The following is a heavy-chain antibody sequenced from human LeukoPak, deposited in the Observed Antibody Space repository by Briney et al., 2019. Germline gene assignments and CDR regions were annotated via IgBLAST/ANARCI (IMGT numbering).Heavy chain of an antibody. CDR1: GYSISSGYY. CDR3: ARQSTGRYADDAFDI. Sequence: PSETLSLTCAVSGYSISSGYYWGWIRQPPGKGLEWIGSIYHSGSTYYNPSLKSRVTISVDTSKNQFSLKLSSVTAADTAVYYCARQSTGRYADDAFDIWGQGTMVTVSS. J-gene: IGHJ3*02. V-gene: IGHV4-38-2*01. CDR2: IYHSGST. D-gene: IGHD1-14*01.